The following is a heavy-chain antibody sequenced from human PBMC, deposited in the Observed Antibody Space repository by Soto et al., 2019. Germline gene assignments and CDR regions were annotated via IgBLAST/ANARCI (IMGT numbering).Heavy chain of an antibody. Sequence: PSETVALTCTVSGGSISSYYWSWIRQRPGKGLEWIGYIYYSGSTNYNPSLKGRVTISVDTSKNQFSLKLSSVTAADTAVYYCAGAVDTAMINWFDPWGQGTLVTVSS. CDR1: GGSISSYY. CDR2: IYYSGST. J-gene: IGHJ5*02. D-gene: IGHD5-18*01. V-gene: IGHV4-59*08. CDR3: AGAVDTAMINWFDP.